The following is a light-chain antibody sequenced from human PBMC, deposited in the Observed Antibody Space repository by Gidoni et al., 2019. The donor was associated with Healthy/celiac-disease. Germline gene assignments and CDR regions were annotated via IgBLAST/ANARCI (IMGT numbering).Light chain of an antibody. V-gene: IGKV1-39*01. CDR1: QSISSY. CDR3: QQSYSTLWT. J-gene: IGKJ1*01. CDR2: AAS. Sequence: DIQMTQSPSSLSASVGDRVTITCRASQSISSYLNWYQQKPGKAPTLLIYAASSLHSGVPSRFSGSGSGTDFTLTISSLQPEDFATYYCQQSYSTLWTFGQGTKVEIK.